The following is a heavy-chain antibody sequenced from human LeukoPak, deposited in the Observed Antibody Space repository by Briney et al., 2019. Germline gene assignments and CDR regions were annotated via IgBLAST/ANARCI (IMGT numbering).Heavy chain of an antibody. J-gene: IGHJ4*02. CDR2: IWYDGSNK. V-gene: IGHV3-33*01. Sequence: GGSLRLSCAASGFTFSSYGMHWVRQAPGKGLEWVAVIWYDGSNKYYADSVKGRFTISRDNSKNTLYLQMNSLRAEDTAVYYCARAAYKKHSSGWYFLDYWGQGTLVTVSS. CDR1: GFTFSSYG. D-gene: IGHD6-19*01. CDR3: ARAAYKKHSSGWYFLDY.